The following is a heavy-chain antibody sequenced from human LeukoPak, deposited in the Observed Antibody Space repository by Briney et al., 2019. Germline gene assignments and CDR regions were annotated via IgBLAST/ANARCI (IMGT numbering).Heavy chain of an antibody. CDR2: ITGTGHIT. CDR1: GFTFSSYG. V-gene: IGHV3-23*01. CDR3: AKGITMIDTSRFDP. D-gene: IGHD3-22*01. Sequence: PGGSLRLSCAASGFTFSSYGMSRVRQAPGKGLEWVSAITGTGHITYYADSVKGRFTISRDNSKNTLYLQMNSLRAEDTAVYYCAKGITMIDTSRFDPWGQGTLVTVSS. J-gene: IGHJ5*02.